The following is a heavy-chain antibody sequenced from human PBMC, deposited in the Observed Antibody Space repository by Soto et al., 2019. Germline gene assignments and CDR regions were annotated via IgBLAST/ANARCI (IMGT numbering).Heavy chain of an antibody. V-gene: IGHV4-39*01. CDR1: GGSISNSSYY. Sequence: PSETLSLTCTVSGGSISNSSYYWGWIRQPPGKGLEWIGSIYYSGSTYYKPSFKSRVTISADTSKNQFSLKLSSVTAADTAVYYCARGRRYGRASFNYRSTKYYYGMDVWGQGTTVTVSS. CDR3: ARGRRYGRASFNYRSTKYYYGMDV. D-gene: IGHD4-4*01. J-gene: IGHJ6*02. CDR2: IYYSGST.